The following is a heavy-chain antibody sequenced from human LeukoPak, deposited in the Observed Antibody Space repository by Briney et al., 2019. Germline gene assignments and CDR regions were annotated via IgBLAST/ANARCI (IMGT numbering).Heavy chain of an antibody. D-gene: IGHD1-26*01. CDR1: GFTFSDAW. CDR2: KSRANGGTT. CDR3: TTYSVGATIHSTFDF. V-gene: IGHV3-15*01. Sequence: GGSLRLSCAASGFTFSDAWMTWVRQAPGEGLEWVGRKSRANGGTTDYAAPVKGRFTISRDDSKNTLYLQMNSLKTEDTAVYYCTTYSVGATIHSTFDFWGQGALVTVSS. J-gene: IGHJ4*02.